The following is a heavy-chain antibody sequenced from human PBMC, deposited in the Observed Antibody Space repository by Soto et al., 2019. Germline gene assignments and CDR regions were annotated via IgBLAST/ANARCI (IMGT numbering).Heavy chain of an antibody. CDR1: GYTFTSYG. V-gene: IGHV1-18*01. Sequence: ASVKVSCKASGYTFTSYGISWVRQAPGQGLEWMGWISAYNGNTNYAQKLQGRVTMTTDTSTSTAYMELRSLRSDDTAVYYCARMGHITPPVVPAAIVPLQDYYYGMDVGGQGTTVTVSS. D-gene: IGHD2-2*01. CDR3: ARMGHITPPVVPAAIVPLQDYYYGMDV. CDR2: ISAYNGNT. J-gene: IGHJ6*02.